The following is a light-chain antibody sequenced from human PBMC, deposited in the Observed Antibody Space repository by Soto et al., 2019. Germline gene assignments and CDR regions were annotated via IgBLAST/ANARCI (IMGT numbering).Light chain of an antibody. CDR1: QSVSNNY. CDR2: GAS. J-gene: IGKJ1*01. V-gene: IGKV3-20*01. Sequence: EIVWTQSPGTMSLSPGERVTLSCGASQSVSNNYLAWYQQKPGQAPRLLIYGASNRATGIPDRFSGSGSGTDFTLTIRRLEPEDFAVYYCQQYGSSGTFGQGTKVDIK. CDR3: QQYGSSGT.